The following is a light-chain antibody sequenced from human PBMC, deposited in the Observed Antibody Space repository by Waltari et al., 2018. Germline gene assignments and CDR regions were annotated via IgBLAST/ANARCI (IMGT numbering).Light chain of an antibody. CDR2: EVS. CDR3: CSYAGRGTYV. Sequence: QSALTQPATVSGTLGQSITISCTGTTSDVGHYDLVSWYQQHPGKAPKLLICEVSKRPSGVSSRFSGSKSGNTASLTISGLQAEDEANYYCCSYAGRGTYVFGSGTKVTVL. V-gene: IGLV2-23*02. CDR1: TSDVGHYDL. J-gene: IGLJ1*01.